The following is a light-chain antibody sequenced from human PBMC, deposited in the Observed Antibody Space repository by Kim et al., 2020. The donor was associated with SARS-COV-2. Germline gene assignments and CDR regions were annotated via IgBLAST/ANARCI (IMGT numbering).Light chain of an antibody. V-gene: IGLV3-21*04. J-gene: IGLJ2*01. CDR1: NIGSKS. Sequence: SYELTQPPSVSVAPGKTARLTCGGNNIGSKSVHWYQQKPGQAPVLVIYYDSDRPSGIPERFSGSNSGNTATLTISRVEAGDEADYYCQVWDSSSDNVVFGGGTKLTVL. CDR3: QVWDSSSDNVV. CDR2: YDS.